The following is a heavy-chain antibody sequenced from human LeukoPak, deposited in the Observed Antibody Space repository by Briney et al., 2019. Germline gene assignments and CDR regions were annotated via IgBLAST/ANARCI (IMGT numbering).Heavy chain of an antibody. J-gene: IGHJ5*02. V-gene: IGHV3-74*01. Sequence: PGGSLRLSCAASGFTFSSSWMYWVRQAPGKGLVWVSRINNDGTTTTDADSVKGRFTISRDNAKNMLYLQMNSLRAEDTAVYYCARAKGYYDKTGGDWFDPWGQGTLVTVSS. D-gene: IGHD3-22*01. CDR1: GFTFSSSW. CDR2: INNDGTTT. CDR3: ARAKGYYDKTGGDWFDP.